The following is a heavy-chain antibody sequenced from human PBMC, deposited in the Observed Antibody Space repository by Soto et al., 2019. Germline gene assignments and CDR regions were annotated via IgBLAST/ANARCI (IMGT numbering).Heavy chain of an antibody. Sequence: SVKVSCKASGGTFSSYAISWVRQAPGQGLEWMGGITSMFGTVNYAQKFQGRVTITADESASTAYMDLSSLRSEDTAVYYCARPIEIFFGEPALFDYWGQGTLVTVSS. CDR2: ITSMFGTV. CDR3: ARPIEIFFGEPALFDY. CDR1: GGTFSSYA. D-gene: IGHD3-3*01. J-gene: IGHJ4*02. V-gene: IGHV1-69*13.